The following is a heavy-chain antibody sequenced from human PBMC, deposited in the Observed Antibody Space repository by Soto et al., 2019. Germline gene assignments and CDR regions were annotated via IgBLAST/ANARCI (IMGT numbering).Heavy chain of an antibody. CDR2: IWHDGSRK. CDR3: ARDWNSNNWKGGWFDP. CDR1: GFTFSTYG. J-gene: IGHJ5*02. D-gene: IGHD1-1*01. Sequence: QVQLVESGGGVVQPGRYLRLSCAAYGFTFSTYGIHWVRQAPGKGLEWVAMIWHDGSRKFYADSVRGRFTISRDNPKNAMYLQMDSLRVEDTAVYYCARDWNSNNWKGGWFDPWGQGTLVTVSS. V-gene: IGHV3-33*01.